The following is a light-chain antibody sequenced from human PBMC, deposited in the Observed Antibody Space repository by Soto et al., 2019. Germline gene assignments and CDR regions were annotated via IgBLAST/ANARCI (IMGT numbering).Light chain of an antibody. V-gene: IGLV1-47*02. J-gene: IGLJ1*01. CDR1: SSNIGSNY. Sequence: QSVLTQPPSASGTPGQRVTISCSGSSSNIGSNYVYWYQQLPGTAPKLLIYSNNQRPSGVPDRFSGSKSGTSASLAISGLRSEDGVDYYCAAWDDSLSGNVFGTGTKLTVL. CDR3: AAWDDSLSGNV. CDR2: SNN.